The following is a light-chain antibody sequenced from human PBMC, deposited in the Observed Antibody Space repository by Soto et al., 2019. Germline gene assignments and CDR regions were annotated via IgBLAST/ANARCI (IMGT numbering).Light chain of an antibody. CDR1: QSVSRN. CDR3: QQYDNWSSYT. V-gene: IGKV3-15*01. CDR2: GAS. J-gene: IGKJ2*01. Sequence: EIVMTQSPATLSVSPGERATLSCRASQSVSRNLAWYQQKPGQAPRLLIYGASTRATSIPARFSGSGYGTEFTLTISSLQSEDFAVYYCQQYDNWSSYTFGQGTKLEIK.